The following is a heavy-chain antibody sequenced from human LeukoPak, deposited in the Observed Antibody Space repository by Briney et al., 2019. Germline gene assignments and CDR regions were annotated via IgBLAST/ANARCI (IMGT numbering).Heavy chain of an antibody. Sequence: PGRSLRLSCAASGFTFSSYGMHWVRQAPGKGLEWVAVIWYDGSNKHYADSVKSRFTISRDNSKNTLYLQMNSLRAEDTAVYYCAREVQGYFQHWGQGTLVTVSS. CDR3: AREVQGYFQH. J-gene: IGHJ1*01. V-gene: IGHV3-33*01. CDR2: IWYDGSNK. CDR1: GFTFSSYG.